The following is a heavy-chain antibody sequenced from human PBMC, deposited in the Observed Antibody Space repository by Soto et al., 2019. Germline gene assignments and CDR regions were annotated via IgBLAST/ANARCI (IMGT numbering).Heavy chain of an antibody. CDR2: IWSAGLI. CDR1: GFTVSSKY. V-gene: IGHV3-53*02. J-gene: IGHJ6*02. CDR3: AREAPMDV. Sequence: DVQLVETGGELLQQWGSLRLSCAASGFTVSSKYMSWVRQAPGKGLELISGIWSAGLIYYADSVRGRFTISSDISKNTLYLEMTSLRADYTAVYYCAREAPMDVLGQGTTVTVSS.